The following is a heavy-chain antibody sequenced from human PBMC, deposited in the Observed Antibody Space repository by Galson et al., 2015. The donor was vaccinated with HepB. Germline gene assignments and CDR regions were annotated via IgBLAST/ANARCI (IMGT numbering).Heavy chain of an antibody. V-gene: IGHV3-23*01. CDR2: ISGSGTGT. CDR3: ANCLLREHRYFHH. Sequence: SLRLSCAASGFTFSDYAMSWVRQAPGKGLEWVSTISGSGTGTYYADSVKGRFTISRDNSKKTVYMYMNSLRAEDTAVYYCANCLLREHRYFHHWGLGTLVTVSS. J-gene: IGHJ1*01. D-gene: IGHD1-26*01. CDR1: GFTFSDYA.